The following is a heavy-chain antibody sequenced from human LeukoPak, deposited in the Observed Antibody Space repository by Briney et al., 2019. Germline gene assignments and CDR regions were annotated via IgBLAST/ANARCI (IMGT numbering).Heavy chain of an antibody. CDR2: IWYDGSNK. V-gene: IGHV3-33*01. Sequence: PGRSLRLSCAASGFTFSSNGMHWVRQAPGKGLEWVALIWYDGSNKYYADSVKGRFTISRDNSKNTLYLQMNSLRAEDTAVYYCAREDSGYDFQFDYWGQGTLVTVSS. D-gene: IGHD5-12*01. CDR1: GFTFSSNG. CDR3: AREDSGYDFQFDY. J-gene: IGHJ4*02.